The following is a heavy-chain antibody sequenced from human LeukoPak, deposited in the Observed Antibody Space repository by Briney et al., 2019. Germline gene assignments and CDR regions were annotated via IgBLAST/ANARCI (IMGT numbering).Heavy chain of an antibody. CDR1: GGSFSGYY. Sequence: SETLSVTCAVYGGSFSGYYWSWIRQPPGEGLEWIGEINHSGSTNYNPSLKSRVTISVDTSKNQFSLKLSSVTAADTAVYYCARWVLTGYYVDYWGQGTLVTVSS. V-gene: IGHV4-34*01. CDR3: ARWVLTGYYVDY. CDR2: INHSGST. D-gene: IGHD3-9*01. J-gene: IGHJ4*02.